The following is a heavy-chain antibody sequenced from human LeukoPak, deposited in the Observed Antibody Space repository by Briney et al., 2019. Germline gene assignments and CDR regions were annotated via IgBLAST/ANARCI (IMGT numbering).Heavy chain of an antibody. D-gene: IGHD3-22*01. Sequence: PSETLSLTCAVYSESFSGYYWSWIRQPPGKGLEWIGEINQSGGTNYNPSLKSRVTISVDTSKNQFSLKLSSVTAADTAVYYCARVQGPIVVVTYFDYWGQGTLVTVSS. J-gene: IGHJ4*02. CDR2: INQSGGT. V-gene: IGHV4-34*01. CDR3: ARVQGPIVVVTYFDY. CDR1: SESFSGYY.